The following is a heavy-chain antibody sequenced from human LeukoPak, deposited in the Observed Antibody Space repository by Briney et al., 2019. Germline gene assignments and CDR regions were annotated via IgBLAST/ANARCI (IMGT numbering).Heavy chain of an antibody. Sequence: GGSLRLSCAASGFTFSSYAMSWVRQAPGKGLEWVAVISYDGSNKYYADSVKGRFTISRDNSKNTLYLQMNSLRAEDTAVYYCASHWNYEGKDGFDYWGQGTLVTVSS. J-gene: IGHJ4*02. D-gene: IGHD1-7*01. CDR1: GFTFSSYA. V-gene: IGHV3-30-3*01. CDR2: ISYDGSNK. CDR3: ASHWNYEGKDGFDY.